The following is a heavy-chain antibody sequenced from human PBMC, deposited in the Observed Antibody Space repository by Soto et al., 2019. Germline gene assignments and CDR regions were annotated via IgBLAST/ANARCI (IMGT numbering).Heavy chain of an antibody. CDR1: GGSFSGYY. V-gene: IGHV4-34*01. Sequence: SETLSLTCAVYGGSFSGYYWSWLRQPPGKGLEWIGEIHPSGDTNYKPSLMSRVSISGDMSKNQFSLNLRSVTAADTAIYYCARGQDRAKVGYWGQGTLVTVSS. CDR3: ARGQDRAKVGY. J-gene: IGHJ4*02. CDR2: IHPSGDT. D-gene: IGHD5-18*01.